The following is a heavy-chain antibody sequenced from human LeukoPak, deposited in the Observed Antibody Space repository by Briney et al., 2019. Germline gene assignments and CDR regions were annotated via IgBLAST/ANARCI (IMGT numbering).Heavy chain of an antibody. CDR1: GGSISSSTHY. CDR2: FYSSGST. Sequence: PSETLSLTCTVSGGSISSSTHYWVWIRQSPGKGLEWIGHFYSSGSTYYNPSLKSRVTISVDTSKNQFSLKLISVTAAGTAVYYCARGYYYDSSGYYWEYYYYYGMDVWGQGTTVTVSS. CDR3: ARGYYYDSSGYYWEYYYYYGMDV. J-gene: IGHJ6*02. V-gene: IGHV4-39*01. D-gene: IGHD3-22*01.